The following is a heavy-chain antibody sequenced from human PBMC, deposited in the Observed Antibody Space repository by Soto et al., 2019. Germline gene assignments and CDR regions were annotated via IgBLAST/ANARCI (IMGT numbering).Heavy chain of an antibody. V-gene: IGHV1-18*01. CDR2: ISDYNGNT. J-gene: IGHJ4*02. D-gene: IGHD2-15*01. Sequence: QVQLVQSGAEVKKPGASVKVSCKASGYTFTSYGISWVRQAPGQGLEWMGWISDYNGNTNYAQKLQGRVTMTTDTATSTAYMELRSLRSDDTAVYYCARDAGALRSCSGGSCYPMTCWGQGTLVTVSS. CDR3: ARDAGALRSCSGGSCYPMTC. CDR1: GYTFTSYG.